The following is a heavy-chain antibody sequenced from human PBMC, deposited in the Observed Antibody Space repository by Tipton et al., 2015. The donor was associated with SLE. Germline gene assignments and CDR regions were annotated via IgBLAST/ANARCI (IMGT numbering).Heavy chain of an antibody. CDR3: AKGPTVAYFDY. D-gene: IGHD4-23*01. CDR1: GFTFSSYG. J-gene: IGHJ4*02. V-gene: IGHV3-30*02. CDR2: IRYDGRNE. Sequence: SLRLSCAASGFTFSSYGMHWVRQAPGKGLEWVAFIRYDGRNENFADSVKGRFTISRDNAKNSLYLQMNSLRAEDTALYYCAKGPTVAYFDYWGQGTLVTVSS.